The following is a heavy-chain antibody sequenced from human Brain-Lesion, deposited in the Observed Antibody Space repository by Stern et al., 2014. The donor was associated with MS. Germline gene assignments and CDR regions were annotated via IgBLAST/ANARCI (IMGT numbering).Heavy chain of an antibody. CDR1: GYIFTGYY. J-gene: IGHJ6*02. Sequence: VQLLQSGAEVKKPGASVKGSCKTSGYIFTGYYIHWVRQAPGQGLEWMAWINPNTGGTTYAQKFQGRVTMSRDTSISTAYVELSSLTSDDTAVYYCARDQRGITIFGVVTDYYYLGMDVWGQGTTVTVSS. CDR2: INPNTGGT. CDR3: ARDQRGITIFGVVTDYYYLGMDV. V-gene: IGHV1-2*02. D-gene: IGHD3-3*01.